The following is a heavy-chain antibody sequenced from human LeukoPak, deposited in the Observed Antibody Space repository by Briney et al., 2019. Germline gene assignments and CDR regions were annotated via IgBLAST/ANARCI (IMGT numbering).Heavy chain of an antibody. CDR1: GYTLTELS. CDR2: SDPEDGET. J-gene: IGHJ3*02. CDR3: ARDLGSSSSNAFDI. D-gene: IGHD6-6*01. Sequence: ASVKVSCKVSGYTLTELSMHWVRQAPGKGLEWMGGSDPEDGETIYAQKFQGRVTITADESTSTAYMELSSLRSEDTAVYYCARDLGSSSSNAFDIWGQGTMVTVSS. V-gene: IGHV1-24*01.